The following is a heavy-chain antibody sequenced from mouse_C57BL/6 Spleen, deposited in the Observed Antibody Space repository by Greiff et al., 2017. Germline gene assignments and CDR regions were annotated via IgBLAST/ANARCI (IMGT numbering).Heavy chain of an antibody. CDR3: ARSVVAKDDWDD. Sequence: QVQLQQSGAELARPGASVKMSCKASGYTFTSYTMHWVKQRPGQGLEWIGYINPSSGYTKYNQKFKDKATLTADKSSSTAYMQLSSLTSEDSAVYYCARSVVAKDDWDDWGQGTTLTVSS. CDR2: INPSSGYT. V-gene: IGHV1-4*01. J-gene: IGHJ2*01. CDR1: GYTFTSYT. D-gene: IGHD1-1*01.